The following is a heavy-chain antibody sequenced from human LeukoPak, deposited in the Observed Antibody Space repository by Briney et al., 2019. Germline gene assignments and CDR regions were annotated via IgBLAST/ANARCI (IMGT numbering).Heavy chain of an antibody. V-gene: IGHV3-33*01. D-gene: IGHD6-13*01. J-gene: IGHJ4*02. Sequence: PGRSLRLSCAASGFTFSSYGMHWVRQAPGKGLEWVAVIWYDGSNKYYADSVKGRFTISRDNSKNTLYLQMNSLRAEDTAVYYCARDPTRLYSSSWYYFDYWGQGTLVTVSS. CDR1: GFTFSSYG. CDR2: IWYDGSNK. CDR3: ARDPTRLYSSSWYYFDY.